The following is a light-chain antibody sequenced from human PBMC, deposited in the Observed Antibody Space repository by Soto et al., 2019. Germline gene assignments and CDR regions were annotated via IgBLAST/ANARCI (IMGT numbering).Light chain of an antibody. Sequence: QLVLTQASSASASLGSSVKLTCTLNSGHSGSIIAWHQQQPGKAPRYLMRLEGSGSYNQGSGIPDRFSGSSSGADRYLTISNLQFEDEADYYCESWDTNTRVFGGGTKLTVL. CDR3: ESWDTNTRV. CDR2: LEGSGSY. CDR1: SGHSGSI. J-gene: IGLJ3*02. V-gene: IGLV4-60*02.